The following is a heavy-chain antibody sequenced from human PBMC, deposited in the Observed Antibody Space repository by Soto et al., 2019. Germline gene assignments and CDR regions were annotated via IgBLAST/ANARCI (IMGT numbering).Heavy chain of an antibody. CDR1: GSTLTELS. Sequence: QVQLVQSGAEVKKPGASVKVSCKVSGSTLTELSMHWVRQAPGKGLEWMGGFDPEDGETIYSQKFQGRVTVTEDTSTDTVYMELSSLRSEDTAVYYCATLVSGEGVVGAILNWFDPWGQGTLVTVSS. V-gene: IGHV1-24*01. CDR3: ATLVSGEGVVGAILNWFDP. D-gene: IGHD1-26*01. CDR2: FDPEDGET. J-gene: IGHJ5*02.